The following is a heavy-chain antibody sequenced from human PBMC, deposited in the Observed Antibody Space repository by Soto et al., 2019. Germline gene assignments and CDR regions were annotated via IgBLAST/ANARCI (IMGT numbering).Heavy chain of an antibody. CDR2: ISSSSSYI. D-gene: IGHD2-15*01. CDR1: GFTFSSYS. Sequence: EVQLVESGGGLVKPGGSLRLSCAASGFTFSSYSMNWVRQAPGKGLEWVSSISSSSSYIYYANSVKGRFTISRDNAKNSLYLQMNSLRAEDTAVYYCARDCSGGSCYERAFDIWGQGTMVTVSS. J-gene: IGHJ3*02. CDR3: ARDCSGGSCYERAFDI. V-gene: IGHV3-21*01.